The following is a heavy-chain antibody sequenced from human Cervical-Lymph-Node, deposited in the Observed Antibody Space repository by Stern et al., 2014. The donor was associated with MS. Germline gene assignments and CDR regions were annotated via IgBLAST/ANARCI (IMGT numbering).Heavy chain of an antibody. Sequence: QVQLMQSGAEVKKPGASVKVSCKASGYTFTGYYMHWVRQAPGQGLEWMGWINPNRGGTNYAQKFQGRVTMTRDTSISTAYMELSRLTSDDTAVYYCARLDTSLFDFWGQGTLVTVSS. D-gene: IGHD5-18*01. J-gene: IGHJ4*02. CDR3: ARLDTSLFDF. CDR2: INPNRGGT. V-gene: IGHV1-2*02. CDR1: GYTFTGYY.